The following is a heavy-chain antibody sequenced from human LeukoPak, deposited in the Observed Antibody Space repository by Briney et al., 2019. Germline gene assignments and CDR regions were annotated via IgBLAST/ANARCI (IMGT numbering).Heavy chain of an antibody. J-gene: IGHJ4*02. CDR2: FDPEDGET. CDR3: ATVGWHSSGWSYFDY. CDR1: GYTLTELS. Sequence: GASVKVSCKVSGYTLTELSMHWVRQAPGKGLEWMGGFDPEDGETIYAQKFQGRVTMTEDTSTDTAYMELSSLRSEDTAVYYCATVGWHSSGWSYFDYWGQGTLVTVSS. V-gene: IGHV1-24*01. D-gene: IGHD6-19*01.